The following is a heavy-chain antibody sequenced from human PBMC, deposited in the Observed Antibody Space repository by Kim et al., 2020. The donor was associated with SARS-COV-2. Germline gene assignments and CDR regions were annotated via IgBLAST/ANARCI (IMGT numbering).Heavy chain of an antibody. D-gene: IGHD2-15*01. CDR3: ASGQDYYYYGMDV. J-gene: IGHJ6*02. V-gene: IGHV3-48*02. Sequence: GGSLRLSCAASGFTFSSYSMNWVRQAPGKGLEWVSYISSSSSTIYYADSVKGRFTISRDNAKKSLYLQMNSLRDEDTAVYYCASGQDYYYYGMDVWGQGTTVTVSS. CDR1: GFTFSSYS. CDR2: ISSSSSTI.